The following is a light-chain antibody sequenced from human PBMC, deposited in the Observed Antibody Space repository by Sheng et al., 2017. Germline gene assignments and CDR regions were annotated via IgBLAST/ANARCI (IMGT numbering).Light chain of an antibody. CDR3: SSYSATDTLSL. J-gene: IGLJ2*01. CDR1: SSDIGGYKF. V-gene: IGLV2-14*03. CDR2: EVN. Sequence: QSALTQPASVSGSSGQSITISCTGASSDIGGYKFVSWYQQHPGKAPKVMIYEVNHRPSGVSTRFSGSKSGNTAFLTISGLQAEDEADYYCSSYSATDTLSLIGGGTRLTVL.